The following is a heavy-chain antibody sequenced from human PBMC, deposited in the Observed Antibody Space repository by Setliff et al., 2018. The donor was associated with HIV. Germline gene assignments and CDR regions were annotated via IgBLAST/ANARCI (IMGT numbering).Heavy chain of an antibody. V-gene: IGHV4-34*01. CDR1: GGPLSGYC. CDR3: TRGPARRYPGSTVYGL. J-gene: IGHJ1*01. CDR2: INDSGDT. D-gene: IGHD1-26*01. Sequence: PSETLSLTCGLYGGPLSGYCWTWIRQSPEKGLEWIGEINDSGDTKYNPSLMSRLSMSVEKSKSEFSLKVTSLTAADTAVYFCTRGPARRYPGSTVYGLWGQGTPVTVSS.